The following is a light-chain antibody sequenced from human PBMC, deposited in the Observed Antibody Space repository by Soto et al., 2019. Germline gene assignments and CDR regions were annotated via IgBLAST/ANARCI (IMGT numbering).Light chain of an antibody. Sequence: DIVMTQSPLSLPVTPGEPASISCRASQSLLERRANHYLNWYLQKPGQSPQLLIYLGSNRACGVPDRFSGSGSGTDFTLKISRVEAEDFGVYYCLQALETPYTFGPGTRLEIK. CDR3: LQALETPYT. J-gene: IGKJ2*01. V-gene: IGKV2-28*01. CDR1: QSLLERRANHY. CDR2: LGS.